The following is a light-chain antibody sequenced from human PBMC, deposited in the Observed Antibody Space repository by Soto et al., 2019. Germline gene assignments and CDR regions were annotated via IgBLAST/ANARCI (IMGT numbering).Light chain of an antibody. CDR3: QQYNSYWT. CDR2: GAS. J-gene: IGKJ1*01. Sequence: EIVLTQSPGTLSLSPGERATLSCRASQTVGSSFLAWFQHKPGQAPRLLIYGASTRATGIPDRFSGSGSGTDFTLTISSLQPDDFATYYCQQYNSYWTFGQGTKVDIK. CDR1: QTVGSSF. V-gene: IGKV3-20*01.